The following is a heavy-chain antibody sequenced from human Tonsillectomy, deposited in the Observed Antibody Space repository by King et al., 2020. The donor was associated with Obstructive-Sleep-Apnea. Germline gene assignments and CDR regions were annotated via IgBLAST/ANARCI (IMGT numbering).Heavy chain of an antibody. Sequence: VQLVESGGGLVQPGRSLRLSCAASGLIFDDYAMHWVRQAPGKGLEWVSGISWNSDSIGYADSVKGRFTISRDNAKNSLYLQMTSLRAEDTALYYCARGKAGRWSGGESSVTNCCLGNWGQGSPVTASS. V-gene: IGHV3-9*01. CDR2: ISWNSDSI. J-gene: IGHJ4*02. CDR1: GLIFDDYA. D-gene: IGHD2-2*01. CDR3: ARGKAGRWSGGESSVTNCCLGN.